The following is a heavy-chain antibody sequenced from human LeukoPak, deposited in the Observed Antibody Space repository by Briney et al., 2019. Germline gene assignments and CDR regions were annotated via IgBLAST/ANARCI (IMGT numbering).Heavy chain of an antibody. CDR1: GYTFTSDY. Sequence: ASVKVSCKASGYTFTSDYMHWVRQAPGQGLEWMGIINPSGGSTSYAQKFQGRVTMTRDMSTSTVYMELSSLRSEDTAVCYCARGATFGYYYYYYMDVWGKGTTVTVSS. CDR2: INPSGGST. CDR3: ARGATFGYYYYYYMDV. J-gene: IGHJ6*03. D-gene: IGHD5-24*01. V-gene: IGHV1-46*01.